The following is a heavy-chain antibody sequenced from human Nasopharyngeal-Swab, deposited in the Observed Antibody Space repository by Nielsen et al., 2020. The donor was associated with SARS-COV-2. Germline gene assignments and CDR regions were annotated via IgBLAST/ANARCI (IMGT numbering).Heavy chain of an antibody. V-gene: IGHV3-21*01. D-gene: IGHD6-13*01. CDR1: GFTFSSYS. CDR2: ISSSSSYI. J-gene: IGHJ4*02. Sequence: GESLKISCAASGFTFSSYSMNWVRQAPGKGLEWVSSISSSSSYIYYADSVKGRFTISRGNAKNSLYLQMNSLRAEDTAVYYCAREEGSSWHYFDYWGQGTLVTVSS. CDR3: AREEGSSWHYFDY.